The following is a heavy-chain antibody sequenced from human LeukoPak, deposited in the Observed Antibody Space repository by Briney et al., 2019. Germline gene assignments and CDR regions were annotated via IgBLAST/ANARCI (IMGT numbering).Heavy chain of an antibody. Sequence: PGGSLRLSCAASGFTVSTNYMTWVRQAPGRGLEWVSVLYSGGTTYYADSVKGRFTISRDNSKNTLYLQMSSLRAEDTAVYYCVKDSAYGSGSYHYFDYWGQGTLVTVSS. V-gene: IGHV3-66*01. CDR1: GFTVSTNY. D-gene: IGHD3-10*01. J-gene: IGHJ4*02. CDR3: VKDSAYGSGSYHYFDY. CDR2: LYSGGTT.